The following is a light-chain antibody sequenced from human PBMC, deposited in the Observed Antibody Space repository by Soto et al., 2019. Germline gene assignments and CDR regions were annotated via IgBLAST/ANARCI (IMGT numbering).Light chain of an antibody. V-gene: IGLV2-14*01. CDR1: SSDVGRYNF. CDR3: SSYTSSSTYV. Sequence: QSVLNQPASVSGSPGQSITISCTGTSSDVGRYNFVSWYQQHPGKAPKFIIYDVNNRPSGVSNRFSGSKSGDTASLTISGLQAEDEADYYCSSYTSSSTYVFGTGTKVTVL. J-gene: IGLJ1*01. CDR2: DVN.